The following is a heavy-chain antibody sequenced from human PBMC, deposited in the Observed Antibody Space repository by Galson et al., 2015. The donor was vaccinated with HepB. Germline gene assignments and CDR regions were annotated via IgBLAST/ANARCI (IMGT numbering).Heavy chain of an antibody. V-gene: IGHV3-74*01. Sequence: SLRLSCAASGFTFTRYWMHWVRQAPGEGLVWVSRIKSDGSGPTYADSVKGRFTISRDNARNTVYLQMNSLRAEDTAVYYCARDGSYKFDYWGQGTLVTGSS. D-gene: IGHD1-14*01. CDR2: IKSDGSGP. CDR3: ARDGSYKFDY. CDR1: GFTFTRYW. J-gene: IGHJ4*02.